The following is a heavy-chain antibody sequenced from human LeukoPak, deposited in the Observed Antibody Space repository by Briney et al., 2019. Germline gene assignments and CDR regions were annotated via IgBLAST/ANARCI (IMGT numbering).Heavy chain of an antibody. D-gene: IGHD3-22*01. CDR2: IRTKAYGGTT. CDR3: TRTYYDSSGYLFDY. V-gene: IGHV3-49*04. CDR1: GFTSGFTFGDYA. J-gene: IGHJ4*02. Sequence: GGSLRLSCTASGFTSGFTFGDYAMSWVRQAPGKGLEWVGFIRTKAYGGTTEYAGSVKGRFTISRDGSKSIAYLQMNSLKTEDTAVYYCTRTYYDSSGYLFDYWGQGTLVTVSS.